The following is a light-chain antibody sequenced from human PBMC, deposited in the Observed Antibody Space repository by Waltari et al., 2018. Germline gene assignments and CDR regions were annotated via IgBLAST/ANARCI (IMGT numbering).Light chain of an antibody. Sequence: QSVLTQPPSVSGAPGPTGTIPCAGSSPNIGAGYDVHWYQQPPGAAPKLPIYAYSSRPSGVPDRFYGSKSGTSASLAINGLQPEDEADYYCQSYDSALSAVFGGGTKVTVL. J-gene: IGLJ3*02. CDR1: SPNIGAGYD. V-gene: IGLV1-40*01. CDR2: AYS. CDR3: QSYDSALSAV.